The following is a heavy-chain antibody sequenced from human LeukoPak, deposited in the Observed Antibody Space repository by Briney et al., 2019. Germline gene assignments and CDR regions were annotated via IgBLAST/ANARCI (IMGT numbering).Heavy chain of an antibody. Sequence: SQTLSLTCAISGDSVSSIDATWNWIRQSPSRGLEWLGRTYYRSKWFSDYAPSVRGRITINSDTAKNQFSLQLNSVTPEDTAVYYCARASYRAFYIWGQGTMVTVSS. CDR3: ARASYRAFYI. CDR2: TYYRSKWFS. V-gene: IGHV6-1*01. J-gene: IGHJ3*02. D-gene: IGHD4-11*01. CDR1: GDSVSSIDAT.